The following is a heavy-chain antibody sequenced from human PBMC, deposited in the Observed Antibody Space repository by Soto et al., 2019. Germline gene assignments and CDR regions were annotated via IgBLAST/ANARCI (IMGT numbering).Heavy chain of an antibody. V-gene: IGHV3-11*06. CDR1: GFTFSDYY. CDR2: ISGSSSYT. Sequence: LRLSCAASGFTFSDYYVSWIRQAPGKGLEWVSHISGSSSYTRHADSVKGRFTISRDNAKNSLYLQMNSLRAEDTAVYYCARALSRAVAIPDYWGQGTLVTVSS. D-gene: IGHD2-2*02. CDR3: ARALSRAVAIPDY. J-gene: IGHJ4*02.